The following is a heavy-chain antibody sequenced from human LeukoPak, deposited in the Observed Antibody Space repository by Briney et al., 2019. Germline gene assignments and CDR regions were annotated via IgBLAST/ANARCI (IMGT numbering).Heavy chain of an antibody. CDR3: ARGWRWLRFNYYYGMDV. J-gene: IGHJ6*02. D-gene: IGHD5-12*01. CDR2: MNPNSGNT. CDR1: GYTFTSYD. V-gene: IGHV1-8*01. Sequence: VASVKVSCKASGYTFTSYDINWVRQATGQGLEWIGWMNPNSGNTGYAQKFQGRVTMTRNTSISTAYMELSSLRSEDTAVYYCARGWRWLRFNYYYGMDVWGQGTTVTVSS.